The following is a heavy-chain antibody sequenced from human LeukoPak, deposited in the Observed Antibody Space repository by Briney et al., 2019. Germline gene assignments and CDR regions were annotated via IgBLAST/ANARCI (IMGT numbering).Heavy chain of an antibody. Sequence: PGGSLRLSCAASGFTFSSYGMHWVRQAPGKGLEWVSAISGSGGSTYYADSVKGRFTISRDNSKNTLYLQMNSLRAEDTAVYYCAKDQNYYDSYNYWGQGTLVTVSS. CDR1: GFTFSSYG. CDR3: AKDQNYYDSYNY. CDR2: ISGSGGST. V-gene: IGHV3-23*01. D-gene: IGHD3-22*01. J-gene: IGHJ4*02.